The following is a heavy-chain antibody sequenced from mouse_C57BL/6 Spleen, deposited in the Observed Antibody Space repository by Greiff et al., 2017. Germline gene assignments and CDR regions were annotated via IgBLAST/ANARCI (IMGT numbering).Heavy chain of an antibody. D-gene: IGHD1-1*01. CDR1: GYSITSGYY. CDR3: AREGYYGSSYVH. V-gene: IGHV3-6*01. Sequence: EVKLQESGPGLVKPSQSLSLTCSVTGYSITSGYYWNWIRQFPGNKLEWMGYISYDGSNNYNPSLTNRISITRDTSKTQFFLKLNSVTTEYTATYYCAREGYYGSSYVHWGQGTTLTVSS. CDR2: ISYDGSN. J-gene: IGHJ2*01.